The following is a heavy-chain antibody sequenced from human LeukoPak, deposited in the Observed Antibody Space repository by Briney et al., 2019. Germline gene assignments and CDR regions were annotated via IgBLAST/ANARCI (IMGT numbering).Heavy chain of an antibody. CDR3: MGSSWYFWFDP. D-gene: IGHD6-13*01. CDR2: ISGSGGST. Sequence: PGGSLRLSCAASGFTFSSYAMSWVRQAPGKGLEWVSAISGSGGSTYYADSVKGRFTISRDNSRNTLYLQMNSLRAEDTAVYYCMGSSWYFWFDPWGQGTLVTVSS. J-gene: IGHJ5*02. V-gene: IGHV3-23*01. CDR1: GFTFSSYA.